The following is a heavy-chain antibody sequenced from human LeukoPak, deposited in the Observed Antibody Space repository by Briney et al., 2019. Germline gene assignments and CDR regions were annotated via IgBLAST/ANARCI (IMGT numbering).Heavy chain of an antibody. V-gene: IGHV3-72*01. CDR2: SSNKASTYST. J-gene: IGHJ6*03. CDR3: GVGVSNATYYSYMDV. CDR1: GFTFRERY. Sequence: PGGSLRLSCAASGFTFRERYMDWVRQAPGKGLGWVGRSSNKASTYSTEYAASVKCTFTISRNDTKKSLYLEMNGLKTEETAEYFCGVGVSNATYYSYMDVWCKGPAILVS. D-gene: IGHD1-26*01.